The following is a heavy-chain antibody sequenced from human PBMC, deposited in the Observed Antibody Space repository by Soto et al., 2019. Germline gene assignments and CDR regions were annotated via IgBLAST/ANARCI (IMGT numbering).Heavy chain of an antibody. V-gene: IGHV3-9*01. Sequence: GGSLRLSCAASGFTFDDYAMHWVRQAPGKGLEWVSGISWNSGSIGYADSVKGRFTISRDNAKNSLYLQMNSLRAEDTALYYCAKETGMGAIRITMVRGVIGYAFDIWGQGTMVTVSS. CDR3: AKETGMGAIRITMVRGVIGYAFDI. D-gene: IGHD3-10*01. CDR1: GFTFDDYA. CDR2: ISWNSGSI. J-gene: IGHJ3*02.